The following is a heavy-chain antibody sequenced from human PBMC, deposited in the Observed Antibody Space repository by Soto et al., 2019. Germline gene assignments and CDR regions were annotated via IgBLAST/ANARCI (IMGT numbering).Heavy chain of an antibody. D-gene: IGHD2-15*01. CDR3: ARQCRGVTCHWFVP. V-gene: IGHV4-39*01. Sequence: SETLSLTCTVSGDSIRSSSYWGWIRQPPGKGLEWIGSIYSTGNTYYNPSLNSQVTISVDTSKNQFSLNVISVTAADTAVYYCARQCRGVTCHWFVPWGQGTLVTVSS. CDR2: IYSTGNT. J-gene: IGHJ5*02. CDR1: GDSIRSSSY.